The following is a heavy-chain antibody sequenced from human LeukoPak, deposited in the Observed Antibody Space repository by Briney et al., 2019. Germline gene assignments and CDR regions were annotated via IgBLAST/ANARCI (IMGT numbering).Heavy chain of an antibody. CDR2: INHSGST. J-gene: IGHJ4*02. Sequence: SETLSLTCAVYGGSLSGYYWSWIRQPPGKGLEWIGEINHSGSTNYNPSLKSRVTISVDTSKNQFSLKLSSVTAADTAVYYCASPADTAMGTFDYWGQGTLVTVSS. D-gene: IGHD5-18*01. CDR3: ASPADTAMGTFDY. V-gene: IGHV4-34*01. CDR1: GGSLSGYY.